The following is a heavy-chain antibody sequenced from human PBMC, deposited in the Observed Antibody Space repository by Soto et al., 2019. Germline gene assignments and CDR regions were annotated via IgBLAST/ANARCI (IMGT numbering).Heavy chain of an antibody. CDR3: AKDRGFGAGHGMDV. Sequence: EVQLFESGGALVQPGGSLRLSCEASGFTFSNYAMSWVRQAPGKGLEWVTGISARGGTTYYVDSVKGRFTISRDNSKNTLYLQMNALRAEDRAVYYCAKDRGFGAGHGMDVWGQGTTVTVSS. V-gene: IGHV3-23*01. D-gene: IGHD3-10*01. CDR2: ISARGGTT. J-gene: IGHJ6*02. CDR1: GFTFSNYA.